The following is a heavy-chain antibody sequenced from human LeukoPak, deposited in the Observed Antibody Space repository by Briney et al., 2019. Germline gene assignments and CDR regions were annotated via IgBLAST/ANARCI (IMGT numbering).Heavy chain of an antibody. J-gene: IGHJ5*02. Sequence: TGGSLILSCTAYGFTFANYAMNWVRQAPGKGLEWVSSLSGSGDDTSYADFVKGRFTISRDNSRDTLYLQMNSLRAEDTGVYYCAKQFVDIWGQGTLVTVSS. CDR3: AKQFVDI. CDR2: LSGSGDDT. V-gene: IGHV3-23*01. D-gene: IGHD5-24*01. CDR1: GFTFANYA.